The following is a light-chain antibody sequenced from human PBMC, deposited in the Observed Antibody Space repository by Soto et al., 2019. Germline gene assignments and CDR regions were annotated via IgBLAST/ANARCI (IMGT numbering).Light chain of an antibody. Sequence: DIQMTQSPSTLSASVGDRVTITCRATQNIIQWLAWYQQKPGKAPKLLIYDASTLERGVPSRFRGSGYGTDFTLTISSRQPDDFATYYCQQYNDNLWTFGQGTKVDIK. J-gene: IGKJ1*01. CDR2: DAS. CDR1: QNIIQW. CDR3: QQYNDNLWT. V-gene: IGKV1-5*01.